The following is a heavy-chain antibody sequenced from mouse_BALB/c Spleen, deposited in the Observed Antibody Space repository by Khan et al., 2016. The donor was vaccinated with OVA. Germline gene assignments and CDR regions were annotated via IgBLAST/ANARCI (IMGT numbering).Heavy chain of an antibody. D-gene: IGHD2-14*01. V-gene: IGHV1-18*01. CDR1: GYSFTDYT. J-gene: IGHJ3*01. Sequence: VQLKQSGPELVKPGASMKISCKASGYSFTDYTMNWMKQTHGKNLEWIGLINPYTGGPNYNHKFKGKATLTVDKSSSTAYMELLSLTYEDSAVYYCARSGYGEFAYWGQGTTVTVSA. CDR3: ARSGYGEFAY. CDR2: INPYTGGP.